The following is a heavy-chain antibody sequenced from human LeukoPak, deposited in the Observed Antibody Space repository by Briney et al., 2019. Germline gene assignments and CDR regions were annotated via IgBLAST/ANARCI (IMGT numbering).Heavy chain of an antibody. CDR2: ISWNSGSI. D-gene: IGHD3-10*01. J-gene: IGHJ5*02. CDR1: GFTFDDYA. CDR3: ARSGGSGIISWFDP. V-gene: IGHV3-9*01. Sequence: SLRLSCAASGFTFDDYAMHWVRQAPGKGLEWVSGISWNSGSIGYADSVKGRFTISRDNAKNSLYLQMNSLRAEDTALYYCARSGGSGIISWFDPWGQGTLVTVSS.